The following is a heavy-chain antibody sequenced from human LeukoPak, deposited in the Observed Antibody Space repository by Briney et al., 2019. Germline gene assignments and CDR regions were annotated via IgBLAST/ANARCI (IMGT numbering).Heavy chain of an antibody. J-gene: IGHJ4*02. Sequence: GGSLRLSCAASGFTFSSYGMHWVRQAPGKGLEWVAVISYDGSNKYYADSVKGRFTISRDNSKNTLYLHMNSLRAEDTAVYYCANTLFYWGQGTLVTVSS. CDR1: GFTFSSYG. V-gene: IGHV3-30*18. CDR2: ISYDGSNK. CDR3: ANTLFY.